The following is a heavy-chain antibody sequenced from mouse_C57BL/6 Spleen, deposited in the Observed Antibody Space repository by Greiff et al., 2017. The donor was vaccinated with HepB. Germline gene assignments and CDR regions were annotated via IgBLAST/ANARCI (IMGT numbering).Heavy chain of an antibody. Sequence: EVQVVESGGDLVKPGGSLKLSCAASGFTFSSYGMSWVRQTPDKRLEWVATISSGGSYTYYPDSVKGRFTISRDNAKNTLYLQMSSLKSEDTAMYYCARDGYYYWGQGTTLTVSS. CDR3: ARDGYYY. CDR2: ISSGGSYT. D-gene: IGHD2-3*01. J-gene: IGHJ2*01. V-gene: IGHV5-6*01. CDR1: GFTFSSYG.